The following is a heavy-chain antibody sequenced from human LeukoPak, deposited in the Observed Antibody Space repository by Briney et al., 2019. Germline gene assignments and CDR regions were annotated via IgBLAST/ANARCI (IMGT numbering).Heavy chain of an antibody. Sequence: ASVKVSCKASGYTFTSYGISWVRQAPGQGLEWMGWISAYNGNTNYAQKVQGRVTMTTDTSTSTAYMELRSLRSGDTAVYYCARDPEPIVLVVPDPLDYWGQGTLVTVSS. CDR1: GYTFTSYG. J-gene: IGHJ4*02. CDR2: ISAYNGNT. V-gene: IGHV1-18*01. D-gene: IGHD2-8*02. CDR3: ARDPEPIVLVVPDPLDY.